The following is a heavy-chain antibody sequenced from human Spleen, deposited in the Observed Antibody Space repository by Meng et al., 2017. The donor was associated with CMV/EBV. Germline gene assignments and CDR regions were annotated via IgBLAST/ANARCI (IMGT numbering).Heavy chain of an antibody. J-gene: IGHJ1*01. CDR3: TTHSVILTGYPTGFFQH. V-gene: IGHV1-24*01. Sequence: QVHLEQSGSEEKKPAASVTVTCNVSGYSLSELAIHWVRPSPGKGLEWMGGFDPEVGKTIYDQTFQGSVTMTEDTSTDTGYMELISLRSDDTAVYYCTTHSVILTGYPTGFFQHWGQGTLVTVSS. CDR2: FDPEVGKT. CDR1: GYSLSELA. D-gene: IGHD3-9*01.